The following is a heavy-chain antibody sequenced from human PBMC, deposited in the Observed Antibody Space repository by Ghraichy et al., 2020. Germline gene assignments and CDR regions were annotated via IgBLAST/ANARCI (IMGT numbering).Heavy chain of an antibody. CDR2: ISGSGGVP. D-gene: IGHD1-26*01. J-gene: IGHJ6*02. CDR1: GFTFNNYA. V-gene: IGHV3-23*01. CDR3: AKDSLGDYFYYGMDV. Sequence: GESLNISCAAFGFTFNNYAMSWVRQAPGKGLEWVAGISGSGGVPYYADSVKGRFTISRDNSKNTLYLQMNSLRVEDTALYYCAKDSLGDYFYYGMDVWGQGPTVTVSS.